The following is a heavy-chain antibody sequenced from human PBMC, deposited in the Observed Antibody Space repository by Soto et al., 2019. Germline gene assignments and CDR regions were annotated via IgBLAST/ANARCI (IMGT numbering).Heavy chain of an antibody. D-gene: IGHD5-12*01. Sequence: GGSLRLSCAASGFTVSSNYMSWVRQAPGKGLEWVSVIYSGGSTYYADSVKGRFTISRDNSKNTLYLQMNSLRAEDTAVYYCYGYDIHYYGMDVWAQGTTVTVSS. CDR2: IYSGGST. J-gene: IGHJ6*02. CDR3: YGYDIHYYGMDV. V-gene: IGHV3-53*01. CDR1: GFTVSSNY.